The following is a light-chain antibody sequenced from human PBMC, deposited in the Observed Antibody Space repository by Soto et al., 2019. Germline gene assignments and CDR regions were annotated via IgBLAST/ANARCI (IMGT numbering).Light chain of an antibody. V-gene: IGKV3D-20*02. CDR3: QQRMNWPLT. Sequence: EIGVTQSAATLSVSPGGRATLSCRASQSIDNSFLAWYQQKPGQAPRLLIFDASTRASGIPPRFSGSGSGTDFTLTISRVDPDDFAVYYCQQRMNWPLTFGGGTKVDTK. J-gene: IGKJ4*01. CDR1: QSIDNSF. CDR2: DAS.